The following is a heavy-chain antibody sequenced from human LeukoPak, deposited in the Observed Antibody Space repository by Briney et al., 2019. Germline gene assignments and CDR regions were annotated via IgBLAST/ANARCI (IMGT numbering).Heavy chain of an antibody. CDR1: GFTFSNAW. V-gene: IGHV3-15*01. J-gene: IGHJ4*02. Sequence: GGSLRLSCAASGFTFSNAWMSGVRQAPGKGREWDGRIKSKTDGGTKDYAAPVKGRFTISRDDSKNTLYLQMNSLKTEDTAVYYCTTDLIRFLEWLFNYWGQGTLVTVSS. D-gene: IGHD3-3*01. CDR2: IKSKTDGGTK. CDR3: TTDLIRFLEWLFNY.